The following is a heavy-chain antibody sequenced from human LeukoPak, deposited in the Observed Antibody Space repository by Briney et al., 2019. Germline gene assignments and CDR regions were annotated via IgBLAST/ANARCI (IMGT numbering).Heavy chain of an antibody. V-gene: IGHV1-24*01. CDR3: ATIAPGDLFDS. CDR2: FVPEDDET. CDR1: GSTLTEFS. J-gene: IGHJ4*02. Sequence: VASVKVSCKVSGSTLTEFSIHWVRQAPGKGLEWMGGFVPEDDETIYAQSFQGRVTMTEDTSTDTAYMELSSLRSEDTAMYYCATIAPGDLFDSWGRGTLVTVSS. D-gene: IGHD7-27*01.